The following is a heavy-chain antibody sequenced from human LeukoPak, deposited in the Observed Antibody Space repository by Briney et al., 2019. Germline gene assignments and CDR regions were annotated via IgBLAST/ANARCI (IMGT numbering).Heavy chain of an antibody. CDR2: IRYDGSNK. CDR3: AKDQGGNPFYFDY. Sequence: GGSLRLSCAASGFTFSSYGMHWVRQAPGKGLEWVAFIRYDGSNKYYADSVKGRFTISRDNSKNTLYLQMNRLRAEDTAVYYCAKDQGGNPFYFDYWGQGTLVTVSS. V-gene: IGHV3-30*02. CDR1: GFTFSSYG. D-gene: IGHD4-23*01. J-gene: IGHJ4*02.